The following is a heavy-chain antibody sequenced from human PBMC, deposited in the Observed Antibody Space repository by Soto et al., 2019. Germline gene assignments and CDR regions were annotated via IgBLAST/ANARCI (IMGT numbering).Heavy chain of an antibody. CDR1: GGSVSSGSYY. CDR2: IYYSGST. CDR3: ARGCYDFWSGYSGDMDV. Sequence: PSETLSLTCTVSGGSVSSGSYYWSWTRQPPGKGLEWIGYIYYSGSTNYNPSLKSRVTISVDTSKNQFSLKLSSVTAADTAVYYCARGCYDFWSGYSGDMDVWGQGTTVTVSS. V-gene: IGHV4-61*01. J-gene: IGHJ6*02. D-gene: IGHD3-3*01.